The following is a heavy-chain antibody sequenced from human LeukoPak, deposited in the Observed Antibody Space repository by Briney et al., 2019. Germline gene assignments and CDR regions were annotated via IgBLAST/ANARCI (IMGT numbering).Heavy chain of an antibody. CDR1: VYTFTIYD. D-gene: IGHD5-18*01. CDR2: MNPNSGNT. Sequence: ASVTVSFTSSVYTFTIYDINWVRQATGQGHEWKGWMNPNSGNTGYAQKFQGRVTMTMNTSISTAYMELSSLRAEDTAVYYCALRGYSYGSPYYYYYYMDVWGKGTTVTVSS. J-gene: IGHJ6*03. CDR3: ALRGYSYGSPYYYYYYMDV. V-gene: IGHV1-8*02.